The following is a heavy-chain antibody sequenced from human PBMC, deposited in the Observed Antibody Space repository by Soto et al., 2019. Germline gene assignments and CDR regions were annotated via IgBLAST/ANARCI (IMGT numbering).Heavy chain of an antibody. J-gene: IGHJ4*02. CDR3: AREGAATAKMSDY. D-gene: IGHD2-21*02. V-gene: IGHV1-46*01. CDR2: IDPTGCWT. CDR1: GFSLCSHY. Sequence: QVQLVQSGAEVQKPGASVKVSCEASGFSLCSHYMHWLRQAPGQGFEWMGAIDPTGCWTPYGQKFQGRLAVTTDTSTSKLYMDLCSLTYDDAAGYYCAREGAATAKMSDYWGPGTLVTVAS.